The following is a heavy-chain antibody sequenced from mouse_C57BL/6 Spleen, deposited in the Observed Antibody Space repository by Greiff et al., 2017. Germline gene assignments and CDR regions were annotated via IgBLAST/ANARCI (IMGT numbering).Heavy chain of an antibody. CDR1: GYAFTNYL. D-gene: IGHD2-5*01. CDR2: INPGSGGT. CDR3: ARKRGSNYPCAY. J-gene: IGHJ3*01. Sequence: QVQLQQSGAELVRPGTSVKVSCKASGYAFTNYLIEWVKQRPGQGLEWIGVINPGSGGTNYNEKFKGKATLTADKSSSTAYMQLSSLTSEDSAVYFCARKRGSNYPCAYWGQGTLVTVSA. V-gene: IGHV1-54*01.